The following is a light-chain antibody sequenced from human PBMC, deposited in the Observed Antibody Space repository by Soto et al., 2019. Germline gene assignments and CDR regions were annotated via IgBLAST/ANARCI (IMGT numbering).Light chain of an antibody. J-gene: IGKJ5*01. CDR2: AAS. Sequence: EIVMTQSPATLSVSPGESATLSCRSSQSVSRNLAWFQHKPDQAPRLLIYAASTRATGIAARFSGSGSGTEFTLTISSLQSEDFAVYFCQQYNSWPPITFGQGTRLE. CDR3: QQYNSWPPIT. CDR1: QSVSRN. V-gene: IGKV3-15*01.